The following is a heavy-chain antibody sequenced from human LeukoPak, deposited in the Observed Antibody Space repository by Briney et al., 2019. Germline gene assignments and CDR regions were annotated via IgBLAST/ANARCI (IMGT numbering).Heavy chain of an antibody. CDR3: ARGFEYCSGGSCYVYFDY. CDR2: IYYSGST. Sequence: SETLSLTCSVSTGSISSYYWSWIRQPPGKGLEWIGYIYYSGSTNYNPSLKSRVTISVDTSKNQFSLKLSSVTAADTAVYYCARGFEYCSGGSCYVYFDYWGQGTLVTVSS. CDR1: TGSISSYY. V-gene: IGHV4-59*01. D-gene: IGHD2-15*01. J-gene: IGHJ4*02.